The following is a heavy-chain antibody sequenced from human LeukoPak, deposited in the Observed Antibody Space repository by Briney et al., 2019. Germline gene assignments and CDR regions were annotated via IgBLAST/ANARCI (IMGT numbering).Heavy chain of an antibody. CDR2: ISGSGGST. J-gene: IGHJ4*02. CDR1: GFTFSNYA. D-gene: IGHD4-23*01. Sequence: GGSLRLSCAASGFTFSNYAMSWVRQAPGKGLEWVSSISGSGGSTYYADSVTGRFTISRDNSNNTLYLQMGSLRADNTAVYYCAKGVTTVVTSRPFDYWGQGTLVTVSS. CDR3: AKGVTTVVTSRPFDY. V-gene: IGHV3-23*01.